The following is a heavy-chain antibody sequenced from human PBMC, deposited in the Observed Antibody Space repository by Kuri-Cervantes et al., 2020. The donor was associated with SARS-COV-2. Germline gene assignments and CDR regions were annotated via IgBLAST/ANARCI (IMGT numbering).Heavy chain of an antibody. CDR1: RGSVTSGGYY. CDR2: IHNSGSL. CDR3: ARGGSGGYFAPYPFDY. D-gene: IGHD2-21*02. J-gene: IGHJ4*02. V-gene: IGHV4-31*11. Sequence: LRLSCAVSRGSVTSGGYYWSWIRQHPVRGLEWLGSIHNSGSLHYNPSLKSRVTISVHTSDNRVSLKLTAVTAADTAVYYCARGGSGGYFAPYPFDYWGQGTLVTVSS.